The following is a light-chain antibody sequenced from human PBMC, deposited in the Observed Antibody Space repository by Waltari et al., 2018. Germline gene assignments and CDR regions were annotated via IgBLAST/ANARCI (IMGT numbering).Light chain of an antibody. V-gene: IGKV1-5*03. J-gene: IGKJ4*02. CDR3: QHDDRYSAT. Sequence: DIQMTQSPSTQSASVGDRVTITCLASQSITRWLPWHQQKPGKAPTLLIYEASMLESGVPSRFSGGGSGKEFPLTISRVQPDDVATYYCQHDDRYSATFGRGTKVEIK. CDR2: EAS. CDR1: QSITRW.